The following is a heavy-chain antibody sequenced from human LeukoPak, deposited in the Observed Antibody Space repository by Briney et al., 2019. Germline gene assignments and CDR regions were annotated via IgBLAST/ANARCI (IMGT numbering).Heavy chain of an antibody. V-gene: IGHV1-2*02. J-gene: IGHJ4*02. D-gene: IGHD2-21*02. CDR2: INPNSGGT. CDR3: ARVRGGWYSPFDY. CDR1: GGTFSSYA. Sequence: ASVKVSCKASGGTFSSYAISWVRQAPGQGLEWMGWINPNSGGTNYAQKFQGRVTMTRDTSISTSYMELSSLTSEDTAVYFCARVRGGWYSPFDYWGQGTLVTVSS.